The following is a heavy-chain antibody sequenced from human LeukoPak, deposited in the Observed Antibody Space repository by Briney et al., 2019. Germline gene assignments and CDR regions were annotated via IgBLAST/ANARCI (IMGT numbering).Heavy chain of an antibody. CDR3: AESCSCASALFDFEC. CDR1: GFTFSSYA. D-gene: IGHD2-2*01. J-gene: IGHJ4*02. Sequence: PGGSLRLSCAASGFTFSSYAMSWLRQAPGKGREWVSTISGSGKTTYYADSVKGRFTISRDNSKNTLYLQMNSLIDEDTAVHYYAESCSCASALFDFECWGQ. V-gene: IGHV3-23*01. CDR2: ISGSGKTT.